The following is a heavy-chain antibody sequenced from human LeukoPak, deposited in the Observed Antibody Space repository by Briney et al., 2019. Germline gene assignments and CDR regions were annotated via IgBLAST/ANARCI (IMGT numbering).Heavy chain of an antibody. CDR2: IIPIFGTA. D-gene: IGHD3-10*01. CDR1: GGTFSSYA. CDR3: ARDYGFGESNYFDY. J-gene: IGHJ4*02. Sequence: SVRVSCKASGGTFSSYAISWVRQAPGQGLEWMGGIIPIFGTANYAQKFQGRVTITTDESTSTAYMELSSLRSEDTAVYYCARDYGFGESNYFDYWGQGTLVTVSS. V-gene: IGHV1-69*05.